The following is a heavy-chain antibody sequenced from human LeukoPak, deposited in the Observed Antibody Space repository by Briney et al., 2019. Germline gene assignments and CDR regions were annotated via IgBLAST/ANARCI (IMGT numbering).Heavy chain of an antibody. D-gene: IGHD3-10*01. J-gene: IGHJ4*02. CDR3: AKDKRSHYFDY. CDR1: GYTFTSYY. V-gene: IGHV3-30*02. Sequence: SCKASGYTFTSYYMHWVRQAPGKGLEWVAFIRYDGSNKYYADSVKGRFTISRDNSKNTLYLQMNSLRAEDTAVYYCAKDKRSHYFDYWGQGTLVTVSS. CDR2: IRYDGSNK.